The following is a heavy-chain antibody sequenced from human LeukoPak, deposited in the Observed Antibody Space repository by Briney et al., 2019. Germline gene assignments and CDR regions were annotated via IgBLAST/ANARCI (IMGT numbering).Heavy chain of an antibody. CDR3: ARDRADYYYYGMAV. CDR1: GGSISSGDYY. D-gene: IGHD3-10*01. V-gene: IGHV4-30-4*01. Sequence: PSQTLSLTCTVSGGSISSGDYYWSWIRQPPGKGLEWIGYIYYSGSTYYNPSLKSRVTISVDTSKNQFSLKLSSVTAADPAVYYCARDRADYYYYGMAVWGQGTTVTVSS. J-gene: IGHJ6*02. CDR2: IYYSGST.